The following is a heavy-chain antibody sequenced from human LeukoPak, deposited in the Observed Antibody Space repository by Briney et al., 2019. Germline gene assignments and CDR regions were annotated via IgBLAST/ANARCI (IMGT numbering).Heavy chain of an antibody. D-gene: IGHD3-10*01. J-gene: IGHJ6*02. V-gene: IGHV4-34*01. CDR2: INHSGST. Sequence: SETLSLTCAVYGGSFSGNYWSWIRQPPGKGLEWIGEINHSGSTSCNPSLKSRVTISVDTSKKQFSLKLSSVTAADTAVYYCARLEKRGYYYNGMDVWGQGTTVTVSS. CDR1: GGSFSGNY. CDR3: ARLEKRGYYYNGMDV.